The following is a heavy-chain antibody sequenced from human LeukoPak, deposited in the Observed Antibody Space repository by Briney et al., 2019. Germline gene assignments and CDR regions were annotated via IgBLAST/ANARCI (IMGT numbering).Heavy chain of an antibody. J-gene: IGHJ6*03. CDR1: GFTFSNYG. CDR3: ARHRSVRVGTTPSEYYYYVDV. V-gene: IGHV3-48*01. Sequence: GGSLRLSCAASGFTFSNYGMNWVRQAPGKGLEWLSFISSGSVTIYYTDSVKGRFTISRDNAKNSLYLQMNSLKASDTAMYYCARHRSVRVGTTPSEYYYYVDVWGKGTTVTVSS. D-gene: IGHD1-26*01. CDR2: ISSGSVTI.